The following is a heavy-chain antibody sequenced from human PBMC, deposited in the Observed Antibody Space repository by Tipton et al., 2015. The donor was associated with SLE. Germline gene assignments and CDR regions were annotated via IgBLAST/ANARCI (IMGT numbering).Heavy chain of an antibody. CDR3: ASPLGTHPLDAFGI. J-gene: IGHJ3*02. Sequence: QLVQSGAEVKKPGASVKVSCKASGYTFTSYGISWVRQAPGQGLEWMGWISAYNGNTNSAQKLQGRVTMTTDTSTSTAYMELRSLRSDDTAVYYCASPLGTHPLDAFGIWGQGTVVTVSS. CDR1: GYTFTSYG. CDR2: ISAYNGNT. D-gene: IGHD3-16*01. V-gene: IGHV1-18*01.